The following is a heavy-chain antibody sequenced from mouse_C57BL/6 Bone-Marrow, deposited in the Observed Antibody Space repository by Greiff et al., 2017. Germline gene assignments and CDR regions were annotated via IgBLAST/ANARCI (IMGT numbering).Heavy chain of an antibody. D-gene: IGHD1-1*01. CDR2: LDPENGDT. J-gene: IGHJ2*01. CDR3: TTDYGSSWDYFDY. V-gene: IGHV14-4*01. CDR1: GFNIKDDY. Sequence: VQLKESGAELVRPGASVKLSCTASGFNIKDDYMHWVKQRPEQGLEWIGWLDPENGDTEYASKFQGKATITADTSSNTAYLQLSSLTSEDPAVYYCTTDYGSSWDYFDYWGQGTTRTVSS.